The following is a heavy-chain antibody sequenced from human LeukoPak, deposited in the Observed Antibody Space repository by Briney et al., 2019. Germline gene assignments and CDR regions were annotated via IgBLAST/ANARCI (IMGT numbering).Heavy chain of an antibody. J-gene: IGHJ6*03. V-gene: IGHV3-73*01. CDR3: TRTGYDFWSGYYTGPYYYYYMDV. Sequence: GGSLRLSCAASGFTFSGSAMHWVRQASGKGLEWVGRIRSKANSYATAYAASVKGRFTISRDDSKNTAYLQMNSLKTEDTAVYYCTRTGYDFWSGYYTGPYYYYYMDVWGKGTTVTVSS. CDR2: IRSKANSYAT. CDR1: GFTFSGSA. D-gene: IGHD3-3*01.